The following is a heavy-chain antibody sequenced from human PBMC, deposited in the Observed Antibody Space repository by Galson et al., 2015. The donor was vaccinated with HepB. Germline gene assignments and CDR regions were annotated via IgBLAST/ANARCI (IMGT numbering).Heavy chain of an antibody. D-gene: IGHD1-26*01. V-gene: IGHV1-69*13. Sequence: SVKVSCKASGGTFSSYAISWVRQAPGQGLEWMGGIIPIFGTANYAQKFQGRVTITADESTGTAYMELSSLRSEDTAVYYCARAALVGARSADAFDIWGQGTMVTVSS. CDR3: ARAALVGARSADAFDI. J-gene: IGHJ3*02. CDR1: GGTFSSYA. CDR2: IIPIFGTA.